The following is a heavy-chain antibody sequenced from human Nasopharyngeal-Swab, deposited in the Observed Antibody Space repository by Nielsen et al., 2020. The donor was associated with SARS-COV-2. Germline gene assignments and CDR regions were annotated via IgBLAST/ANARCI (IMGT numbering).Heavy chain of an antibody. D-gene: IGHD6-13*01. CDR2: MNPNSGNT. J-gene: IGHJ6*02. CDR1: GYTFTSYD. CDR3: ARGRPQYSSSWYGYYYYGMDV. V-gene: IGHV1-8*01. Sequence: ASVKVSCKASGYTFTSYDINWVRQATGQGLEWMGWMNPNSGNTGYALKFQGRVTMTRNTSISTAYMELSSLRSEDTAVYYCARGRPQYSSSWYGYYYYGMDVWGQGTTVTVSS.